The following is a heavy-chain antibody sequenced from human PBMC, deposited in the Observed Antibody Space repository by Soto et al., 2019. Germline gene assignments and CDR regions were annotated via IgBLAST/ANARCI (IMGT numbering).Heavy chain of an antibody. CDR3: AKYHIVVVVAATNWFDP. Sequence: EVQLLESGGGLVQPGGSLRLSCAASGFTFSSYAMSWVRQAPGKGLEWVSAISGSGGSTYYADSVKGRFTICRDNSKNTLYLQMNSLRAEDTAVYYCAKYHIVVVVAATNWFDPWGQGTLVTVSS. V-gene: IGHV3-23*01. J-gene: IGHJ5*02. CDR2: ISGSGGST. CDR1: GFTFSSYA. D-gene: IGHD2-15*01.